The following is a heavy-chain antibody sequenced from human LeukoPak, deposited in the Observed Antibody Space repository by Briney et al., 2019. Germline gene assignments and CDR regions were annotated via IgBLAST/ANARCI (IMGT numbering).Heavy chain of an antibody. Sequence: SETLSLTCIVSGGSISSSIYYWGWIRQPPGKGLEWVGSMHYSGSTNYNPSLKSRVTISVDTSKNQFSLKLSSVTAADTAVYYCARADWTVTVDYWGQGTLVTVSS. CDR2: MHYSGST. V-gene: IGHV4-39*07. D-gene: IGHD4-17*01. CDR3: ARADWTVTVDY. CDR1: GGSISSSIYY. J-gene: IGHJ4*02.